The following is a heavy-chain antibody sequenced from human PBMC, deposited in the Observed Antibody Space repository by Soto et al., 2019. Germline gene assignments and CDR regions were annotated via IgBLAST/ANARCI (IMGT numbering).Heavy chain of an antibody. CDR3: ARENIVVVPAAIHYYYYGMDV. CDR1: GGSVSSGSYY. D-gene: IGHD2-2*01. V-gene: IGHV4-61*01. CDR2: IYYSGST. J-gene: IGHJ6*02. Sequence: SETLSLTCTVSGGSVSSGSYYWSWTRQPPGKGLEWIGYIYYSGSTNYNPSLKSRVTISVDTSKNQFSLKLSSVTAADTAMYYCARENIVVVPAAIHYYYYGMDVWGQGTTVTVSS.